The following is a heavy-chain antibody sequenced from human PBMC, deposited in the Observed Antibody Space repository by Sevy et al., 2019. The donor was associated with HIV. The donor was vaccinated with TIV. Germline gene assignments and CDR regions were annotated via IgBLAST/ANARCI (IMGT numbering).Heavy chain of an antibody. CDR1: GGSFSGYY. CDR3: ARHCSSTSCSHAFDI. Sequence: SETLSLTCAIYGGSFSGYYWSWIRQPPGKGLEWIGEINHSGSPNYNPSPKSRVTISGDTSKNQFSLKLSSVTAADTAVYYCARHCSSTSCSHAFDIWGQGTMVTVSS. J-gene: IGHJ3*02. CDR2: INHSGSP. V-gene: IGHV4-34*01. D-gene: IGHD2-2*01.